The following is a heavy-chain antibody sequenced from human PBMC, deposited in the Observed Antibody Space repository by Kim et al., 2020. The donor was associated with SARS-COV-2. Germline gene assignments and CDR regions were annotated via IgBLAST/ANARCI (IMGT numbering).Heavy chain of an antibody. J-gene: IGHJ5*02. CDR3: ARGNWYEPLSNTYNWLDT. V-gene: IGHV4-34*01. Sequence: PSETLSLTCAVYGGSFSGYYWNWIRQPPGKGLEWIGQINYSGNTNYNPSLKSRVTISADTSKKQLSLKLSSVTAADTALYYCARGNWYEPLSNTYNWLDTWGQGTLVTVSS. D-gene: IGHD6-13*01. CDR2: INYSGNT. CDR1: GGSFSGYY.